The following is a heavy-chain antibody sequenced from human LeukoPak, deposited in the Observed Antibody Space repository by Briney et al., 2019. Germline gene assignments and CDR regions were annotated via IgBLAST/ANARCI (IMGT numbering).Heavy chain of an antibody. CDR2: MNPNSGNT. CDR3: ARVQPFKRDCSGSSCYSPAGY. CDR1: GYTFTSYD. Sequence: GASVKISCKASGYTFTSYDINWVRQATGQGLEWMGWMNPNSGNTGYAQKFQGRVTMTRNTSISTAYMELGSLRSEDTAVYYCARVQPFKRDCSGSSCYSPAGYGGQGTLVTVSS. D-gene: IGHD2-15*01. J-gene: IGHJ4*02. V-gene: IGHV1-8*01.